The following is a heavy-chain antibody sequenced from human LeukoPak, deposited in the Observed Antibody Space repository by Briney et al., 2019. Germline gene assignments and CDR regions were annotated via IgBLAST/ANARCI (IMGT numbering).Heavy chain of an antibody. J-gene: IGHJ3*02. CDR3: ARAVGVTAIHNAFDI. D-gene: IGHD2-21*02. CDR2: IYSGGGT. V-gene: IGHV3-66*02. Sequence: GGSLRLSCAAAGFTVSSNYMSWVRQAPGKGLEWVSVIYSGGGTDYADSVKGRFTISRDNSKNTLYLQMNSLRAEDTAVYYCARAVGVTAIHNAFDIWGQGTMVTVSS. CDR1: GFTVSSNY.